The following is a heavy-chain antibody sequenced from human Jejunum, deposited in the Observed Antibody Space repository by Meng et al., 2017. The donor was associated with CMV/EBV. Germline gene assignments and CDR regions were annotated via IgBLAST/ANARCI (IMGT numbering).Heavy chain of an antibody. J-gene: IGHJ4*02. CDR1: GFSPSTSGEG. CDR2: IYRGDDK. D-gene: IGHD1-26*01. CDR3: AHFVGGYYPSRPDY. V-gene: IGHV2-5*02. Sequence: QITVKESCPTLVKPTPTLTLTCSFSGFSPSTSGEGVGWIRQPPGKALEWLALIYRGDDKRYSPSLNSRLTIAKDTSKNEVVLTLTNMGPIDTGTYYCAHFVGGYYPSRPDYWGQGTLVTVSS.